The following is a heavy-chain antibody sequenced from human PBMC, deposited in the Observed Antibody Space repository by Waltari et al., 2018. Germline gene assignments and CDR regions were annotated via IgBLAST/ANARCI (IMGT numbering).Heavy chain of an antibody. CDR2: IYYSGST. Sequence: QVQLQESGPGLVKPSETLSLTCTVSGGSISSYYWSWIRQPPGKGLEWIGYIYYSGSTNYNPSPKSRVTISVDTSKNQFSLKLSSVTAADTAVYYCARVGGIIAAAGTWGQGTLVTVSS. CDR1: GGSISSYY. CDR3: ARVGGIIAAAGT. V-gene: IGHV4-59*01. J-gene: IGHJ5*02. D-gene: IGHD6-13*01.